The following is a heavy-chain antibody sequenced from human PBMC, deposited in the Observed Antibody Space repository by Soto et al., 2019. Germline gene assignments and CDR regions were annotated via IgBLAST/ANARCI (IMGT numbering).Heavy chain of an antibody. V-gene: IGHV3-13*01. CDR3: ARLSRDGYNYFDY. D-gene: IGHD5-12*01. J-gene: IGHJ4*02. CDR2: IGTTGES. Sequence: PGGSLRLSCAASGLTFSSYDMHWVRQPTGKGLEWVSSIGTTGESFYPGSVKGRFTISRENAKNSLYLQMNSLRAGDTAVYYCARLSRDGYNYFDYWGQGTLVTVSS. CDR1: GLTFSSYD.